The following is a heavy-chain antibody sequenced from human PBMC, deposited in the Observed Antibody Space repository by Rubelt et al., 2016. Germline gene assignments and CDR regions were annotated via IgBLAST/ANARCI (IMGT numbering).Heavy chain of an antibody. Sequence: EVQLLESGGGLVQPGGSLRLSCAASGFTVTSNFMTWVRQAPGKGLEWVSIIYSGGTTYYADSVKGRFTISRDNSKNTLYLQMTSRRARETCVYDCAGGTGIAPDYRGQGTLVTVPP. CDR3: AGGTGIAPDY. J-gene: IGHJ4*02. CDR2: IYSGGTT. CDR1: GFTVTSNF. V-gene: IGHV3-66*01. D-gene: IGHD6-13*01.